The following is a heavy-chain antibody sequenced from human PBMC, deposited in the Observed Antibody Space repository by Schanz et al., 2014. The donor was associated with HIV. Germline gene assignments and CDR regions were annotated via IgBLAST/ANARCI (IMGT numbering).Heavy chain of an antibody. Sequence: QGQLVESGGGVVQPGRSLRLSCAASGFSFSDFALHWVRQAPGRGLEWLAVTSSDGSGKFYVDSVKGRFTISRDNSKNTLYLQMNSLRVEDTAVYYCVRDAAGRFSDRSPGYWGQGTLVIVSS. J-gene: IGHJ4*01. CDR2: TSSDGSGK. V-gene: IGHV3-30*03. D-gene: IGHD2-15*01. CDR1: GFSFSDFA. CDR3: VRDAAGRFSDRSPGY.